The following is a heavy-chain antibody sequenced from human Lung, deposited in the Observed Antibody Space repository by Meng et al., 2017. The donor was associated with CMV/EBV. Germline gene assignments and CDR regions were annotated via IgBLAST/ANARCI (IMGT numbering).Heavy chain of an antibody. CDR2: IIPIFGTA. Sequence: SVKVSCKASGGTFSSYAISWVRQAPGQGLEWMGGIIPIFGTANYAQKFQGRVTITTDESTSTAYMGLSSLRSEDTAVYYCARGSEESGYYYYYGMDVWGQGXTVTVSS. D-gene: IGHD3-3*01. CDR1: GGTFSSYA. J-gene: IGHJ6*02. V-gene: IGHV1-69*05. CDR3: ARGSEESGYYYYYGMDV.